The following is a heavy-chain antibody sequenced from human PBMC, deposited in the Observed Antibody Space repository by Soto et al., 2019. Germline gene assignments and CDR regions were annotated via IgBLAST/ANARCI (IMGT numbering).Heavy chain of an antibody. D-gene: IGHD3-10*01. CDR3: AEVATSSGYYSCFDP. CDR1: GFTLSIYG. CDR2: LSFDGSNK. V-gene: IGHV3-30*18. J-gene: IGHJ5*02. Sequence: GGSLRLSCAASGFTLSIYGMHWVRQAPGKGLEWVAVLSFDGSNKYYADSVKGRFTISRDNSKNTLSLQMNSLRAEDTAVYYCAEVATSSGYYSCFDPWGQGTVVTVSS.